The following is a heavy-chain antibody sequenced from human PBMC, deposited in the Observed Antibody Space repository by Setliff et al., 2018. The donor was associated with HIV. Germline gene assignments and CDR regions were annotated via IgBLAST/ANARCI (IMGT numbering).Heavy chain of an antibody. D-gene: IGHD2-2*01. CDR1: GYTFTSYF. CDR3: ARAGGGATDQAFDI. Sequence: ASVKVSCKAFGYTFTSYFLHWVRQAPGQGLEWLGIIDPNGGATNNAQKLQGRLTVTKDTSTGTLYMELSNLRSDDSAVYYCARAGGGATDQAFDIWGQGTMVTVSS. J-gene: IGHJ3*02. V-gene: IGHV1-46*01. CDR2: IDPNGGAT.